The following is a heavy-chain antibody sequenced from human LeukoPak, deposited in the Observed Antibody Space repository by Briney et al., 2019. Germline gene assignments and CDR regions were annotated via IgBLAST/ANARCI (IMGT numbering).Heavy chain of an antibody. V-gene: IGHV4-31*03. Sequence: SQTLSLTCTVSGGSISSGGYYWSWIRQHPGKGLEWVGYIYYSGSTYYNPSLKSRVTISVDTSKNQFSLKLSSVTAADTAVYYCARDPRVDYCSSTSCYSRWGQGTLVTVSS. CDR1: GGSISSGGYY. J-gene: IGHJ4*02. CDR2: IYYSGST. D-gene: IGHD2-2*02. CDR3: ARDPRVDYCSSTSCYSR.